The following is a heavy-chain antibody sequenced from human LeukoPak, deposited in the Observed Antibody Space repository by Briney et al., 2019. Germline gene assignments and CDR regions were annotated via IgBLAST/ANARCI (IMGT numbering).Heavy chain of an antibody. CDR2: IYYSGST. CDR3: ARDRGYYFGSGSYLGD. J-gene: IGHJ4*02. V-gene: IGHV4-59*01. D-gene: IGHD3-10*01. CDR1: GGSISTYY. Sequence: SETLSLTCTVSGGSISTYYWSWIRQPPGKGLEWIGYIYYSGSTNYNLSLKSRVTISVDTSKNQFSLKLSSVTAADTAVYYCARDRGYYFGSGSYLGDWGQGTLVTVSS.